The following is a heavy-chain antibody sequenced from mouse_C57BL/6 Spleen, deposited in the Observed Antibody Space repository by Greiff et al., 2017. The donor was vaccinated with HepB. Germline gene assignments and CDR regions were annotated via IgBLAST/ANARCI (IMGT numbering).Heavy chain of an antibody. CDR2: IDPSDSET. Sequence: QVQLQQPGAELVRPGSSVKLSCKASGYNFTSYWMHWVKQRPIQGLEWIGNIDPSDSETHYNQKFKDKATLTVDKSSSTAYMQLSSLTSEDSAVYYCASGGYYGSAFAYWGQGALVTVSA. CDR3: ASGGYYGSAFAY. V-gene: IGHV1-52*01. D-gene: IGHD1-1*01. J-gene: IGHJ3*01. CDR1: GYNFTSYW.